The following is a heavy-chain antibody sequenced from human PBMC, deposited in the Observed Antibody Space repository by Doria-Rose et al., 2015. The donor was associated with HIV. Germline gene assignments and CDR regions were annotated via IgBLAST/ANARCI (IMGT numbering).Heavy chain of an antibody. J-gene: IGHJ4*02. V-gene: IGHV2-26*01. CDR1: GVSLSSPGMG. Sequence: QVTLKESGPVLVKPTETLTLTCTVSGVSLSSPGMGVSWIRQPPGKVLEWLASICSYDERSYKTSLKSRLTISRGTSKSQVVLTMTDMDPVDTATYYCARIKSSRWYHKYYFDFWGQGTLVIVSA. CDR3: ARIKSSRWYHKYYFDF. D-gene: IGHD6-13*01. CDR2: ICSYDER.